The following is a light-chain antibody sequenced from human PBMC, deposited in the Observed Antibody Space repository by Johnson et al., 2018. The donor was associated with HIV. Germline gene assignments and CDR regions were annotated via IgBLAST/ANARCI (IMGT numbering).Light chain of an antibody. J-gene: IGLJ1*01. CDR2: DNN. Sequence: SALTQPPSVSAAPGQKVTISCSGNRSNIGDNYVSWYQQLPGTAPKLLIYDNNKRPSGIPDRFSGSKSGTSATLGITGLQTGDEADYYCGTWDSSLSAYVFGTGTKVTVL. CDR3: GTWDSSLSAYV. V-gene: IGLV1-51*01. CDR1: RSNIGDNY.